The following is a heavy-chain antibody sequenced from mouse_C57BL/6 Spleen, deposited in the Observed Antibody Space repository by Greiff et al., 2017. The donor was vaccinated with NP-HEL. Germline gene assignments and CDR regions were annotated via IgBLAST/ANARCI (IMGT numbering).Heavy chain of an antibody. Sequence: QVQLQQSGAELVRPGTSVKVSCKASGYAFINYLIEWVKQRPGQGLEWIGVINPGSGGTNYNEKFKGKATLTADKSSSTAYMQLSSLTSEDSAVYFCARRGTMVTYFDYWGQGTTLTVSS. CDR1: GYAFINYL. D-gene: IGHD2-2*01. CDR3: ARRGTMVTYFDY. CDR2: INPGSGGT. V-gene: IGHV1-54*01. J-gene: IGHJ2*01.